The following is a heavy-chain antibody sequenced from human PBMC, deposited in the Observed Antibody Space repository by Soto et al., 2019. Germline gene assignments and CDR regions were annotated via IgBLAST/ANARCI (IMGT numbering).Heavy chain of an antibody. CDR3: ARDPTARGIAARGWFDP. J-gene: IGHJ5*02. CDR1: GGSVSSGSYY. D-gene: IGHD6-6*01. CDR2: IYYSGST. Sequence: QVQLQESGPGLVKPSETLSLTCTVSGGSVSSGSYYWSWIRQPPGKGLEWIGYIYYSGSTNYNPSLKSRVTISVDTSKNQFSLKLSSVTAADTAEYYCARDPTARGIAARGWFDPWGQGTLVTVSS. V-gene: IGHV4-61*01.